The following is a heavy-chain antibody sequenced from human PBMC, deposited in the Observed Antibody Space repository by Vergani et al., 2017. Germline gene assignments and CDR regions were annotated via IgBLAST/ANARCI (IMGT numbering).Heavy chain of an antibody. CDR2: INHSGST. CDR1: GGSFSGYY. V-gene: IGHV4-34*01. Sequence: QVQLQQWGAGLLKPSETLSLTCAVYGGSFSGYYWSWIRQPPGKGLEWIGEINHSGSTNYNPSLKSRVTISVDTSKNQLSLKLSSVTAADTAVYYCARGLRIAARPGGVNWFDPWGQGTLVTVSS. J-gene: IGHJ5*02. CDR3: ARGLRIAARPGGVNWFDP. D-gene: IGHD6-6*01.